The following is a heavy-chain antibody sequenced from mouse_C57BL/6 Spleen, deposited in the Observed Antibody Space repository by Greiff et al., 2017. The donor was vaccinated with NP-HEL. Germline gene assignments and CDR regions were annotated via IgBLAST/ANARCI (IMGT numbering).Heavy chain of an antibody. CDR1: GFTFSSYA. V-gene: IGHV5-4*01. CDR2: ISDGGSYT. J-gene: IGHJ3*01. D-gene: IGHD2-2*01. CDR3: ARDGRNGYLPWFAY. Sequence: DVHLVESGGGLVKPGGSLKLSCAASGFTFSSYAMSWVRQTPEKRLEWVATISDGGSYTYYPDNVKGRFTISRDNAKNNLYLQMSHLKSEDTAMYYCARDGRNGYLPWFAYWGQGTLVTVPA.